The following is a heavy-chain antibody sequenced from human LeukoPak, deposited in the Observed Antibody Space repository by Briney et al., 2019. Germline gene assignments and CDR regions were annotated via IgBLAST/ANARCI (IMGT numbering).Heavy chain of an antibody. CDR3: ARSHDYGGHCFFDY. J-gene: IGHJ4*02. Sequence: GGSLRLSCAASGFTFSNYWMTWVRQVPGKGLEWVANIKLDGSEKYYVDSVKGRFTISRDNAKNSVFLQMNSLRAEDTAVYYCARSHDYGGHCFFDYWGQGTLVTVSS. CDR1: GFTFSNYW. CDR2: IKLDGSEK. D-gene: IGHD4-23*01. V-gene: IGHV3-7*01.